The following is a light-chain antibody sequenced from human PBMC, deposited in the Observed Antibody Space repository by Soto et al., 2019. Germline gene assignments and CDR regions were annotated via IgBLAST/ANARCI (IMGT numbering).Light chain of an antibody. CDR2: AAS. V-gene: IGKV1-27*01. CDR3: QNDNSSPFT. Sequence: DLQMTQSPPSLSASVGDRVTIACRASHDIGNSLAWYQQKPGKSPRLLIYAASTLQSGVPARFSGSGSGTHFILAITSLRPEDAATYYCQNDNSSPFTFGGGTKVDVK. CDR1: HDIGNS. J-gene: IGKJ4*01.